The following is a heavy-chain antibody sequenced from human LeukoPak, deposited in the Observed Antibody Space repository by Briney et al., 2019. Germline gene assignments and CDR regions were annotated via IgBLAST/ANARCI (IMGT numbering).Heavy chain of an antibody. CDR2: ISGGGGST. V-gene: IGHV3-23*01. Sequence: PGGSLRLSCAASGFTFTSYAMTWVRHAPGKGLEWVSVISGGGGSTYYADSVKGRFTISRDLSTNTLYLQMSSLRAEDTAVYYCAKHQGSGSYGGFDYWGQGTLVTVSS. D-gene: IGHD3-10*01. CDR1: GFTFTSYA. CDR3: AKHQGSGSYGGFDY. J-gene: IGHJ4*02.